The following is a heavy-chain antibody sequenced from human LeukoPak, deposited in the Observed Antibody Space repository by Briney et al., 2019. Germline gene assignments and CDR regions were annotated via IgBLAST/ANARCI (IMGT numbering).Heavy chain of an antibody. Sequence: GGSLRLSCAASGFTFSSYAMTWVRQAPGKGLEWVSSISSSSSYIYYADSVKGRFTISRDNSKNTLYLQMNSLRAEDTAVYYCAKGYGGNPFDYWGQGTLVTVSS. CDR1: GFTFSSYA. V-gene: IGHV3-23*01. J-gene: IGHJ4*02. CDR2: ISSSSSYI. D-gene: IGHD4-23*01. CDR3: AKGYGGNPFDY.